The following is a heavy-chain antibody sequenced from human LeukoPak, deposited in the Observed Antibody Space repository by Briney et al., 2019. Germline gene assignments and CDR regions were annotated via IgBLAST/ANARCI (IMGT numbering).Heavy chain of an antibody. CDR1: GYIFTNFW. V-gene: IGHV5-51*01. Sequence: GEPLKISCKGSGYIFTNFWIGWGRQKPGKGLEWMGIIYPGDSDTRYSPSFQGQVTISADKSITTAYLQWSSLKASDTAMYYCARKLAYCGKYCYDFDYRGQGTLVTVSS. J-gene: IGHJ4*02. CDR2: IYPGDSDT. D-gene: IGHD2-21*01. CDR3: ARKLAYCGKYCYDFDY.